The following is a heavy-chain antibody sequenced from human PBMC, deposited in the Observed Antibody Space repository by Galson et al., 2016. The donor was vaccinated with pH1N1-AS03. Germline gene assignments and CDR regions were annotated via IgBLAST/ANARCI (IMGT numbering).Heavy chain of an antibody. D-gene: IGHD6-6*01. Sequence: SLRPSCADSGFTFSNSVMSWVRQAPGKGLEWVSCISGSGGIANHADSVKGRLTTSRDNSKNTLYLQMNNRSAEDTAVYYCGKGGYSTSPPAVDSWGHGTLVTVSS. V-gene: IGHV3-23*01. CDR2: ISGSGGIA. CDR1: GFTFSNSV. J-gene: IGHJ5*01. CDR3: GKGGYSTSPPAVDS.